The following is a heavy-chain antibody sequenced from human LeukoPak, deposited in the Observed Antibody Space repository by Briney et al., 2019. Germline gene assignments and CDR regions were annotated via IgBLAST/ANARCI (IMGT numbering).Heavy chain of an antibody. Sequence: SETLSLTCTVSGGSISSGDYSWSWIRQPPGKGLEWIGYIYHSGSTYYNPSLKSRVTISVDRSKNQFSLKLSSVTAADTAVYYCARGYYYGSFPFDYWGQGTLVTVSS. CDR1: GGSISSGDYS. V-gene: IGHV4-30-2*01. CDR2: IYHSGST. J-gene: IGHJ4*02. CDR3: ARGYYYGSFPFDY. D-gene: IGHD3-10*01.